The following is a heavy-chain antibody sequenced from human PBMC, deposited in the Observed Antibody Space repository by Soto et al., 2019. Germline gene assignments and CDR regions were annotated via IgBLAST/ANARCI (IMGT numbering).Heavy chain of an antibody. J-gene: IGHJ6*02. CDR1: GGSTSIYY. V-gene: IGHV4-59*01. CDR2: INDNGNT. D-gene: IGHD3-10*01. Sequence: QVRLQESGPGLVKPSETLSLTCTVSGGSTSIYYWNWIRQVPGKGLEWIGYINDNGNTNYNPSLKSLATISIDTSNNEFSLTLMSMTAADTAVYYCSREGLARGASDFGPDVCSQGTTVTVSS. CDR3: SREGLARGASDFGPDV.